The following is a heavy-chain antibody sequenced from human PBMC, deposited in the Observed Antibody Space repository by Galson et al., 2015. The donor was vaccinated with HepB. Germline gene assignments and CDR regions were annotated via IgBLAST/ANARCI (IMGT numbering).Heavy chain of an antibody. CDR1: GFTFSNAW. CDR2: IKSKTDGGTT. Sequence: SLRLSCAASGFTFSNAWMSWVRQAPGKGLEWVGRIKSKTDGGTTDYAAPVKGRFTISRDDSKNTLYLQMNSLKTEDTAVYYCTTTVLASYDSSENWFDPWGQGTLVTVSS. D-gene: IGHD3-22*01. V-gene: IGHV3-15*01. CDR3: TTTVLASYDSSENWFDP. J-gene: IGHJ5*02.